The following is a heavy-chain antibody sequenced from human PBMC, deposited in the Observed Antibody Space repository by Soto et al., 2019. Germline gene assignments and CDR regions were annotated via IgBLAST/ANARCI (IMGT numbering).Heavy chain of an antibody. J-gene: IGHJ4*02. D-gene: IGHD5-18*01. CDR1: GGSISSYY. V-gene: IGHV4-59*01. Sequence: QVQLQESGPGLVKPSETLSLTCTVSGGSISSYYWSWIRQPPGKGLEWIGYIYYSGSTNYNPSLKSRVTISVDTSKKQFSLKLCSVTAADTAVYYCARVRGYSCGYGSFDYWGQGTLVTVSS. CDR3: ARVRGYSCGYGSFDY. CDR2: IYYSGST.